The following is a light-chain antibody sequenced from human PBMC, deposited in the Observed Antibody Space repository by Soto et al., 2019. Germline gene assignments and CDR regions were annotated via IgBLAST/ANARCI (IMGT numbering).Light chain of an antibody. CDR1: SSDIGNYNY. V-gene: IGLV2-14*01. J-gene: IGLJ1*01. Sequence: QSALTQPASVSGSPGQSITISCTGTSSDIGNYNYVSWYQQDPGKAPKLMIYDVSNRPSGVSNRFSGSKSGITSSLTISGLQAEDEADYYCSSYTSSSTYVFGTWTKVTVL. CDR2: DVS. CDR3: SSYTSSSTYV.